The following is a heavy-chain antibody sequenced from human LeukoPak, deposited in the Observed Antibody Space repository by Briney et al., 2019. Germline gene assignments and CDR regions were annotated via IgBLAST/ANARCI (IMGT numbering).Heavy chain of an antibody. V-gene: IGHV1-24*01. D-gene: IGHD6-19*01. CDR1: GHTLTELS. Sequence: GASVKVSCKVSGHTLTELSMHWVRQAPGKGLEWMGGFDPEDGETIYAQKFQGRVTMTEDTSTGTAYMELSSLRSEDTAVYYCATWGKPRWLVSWYYYYGMDVWGQGTTVTVSS. J-gene: IGHJ6*02. CDR2: FDPEDGET. CDR3: ATWGKPRWLVSWYYYYGMDV.